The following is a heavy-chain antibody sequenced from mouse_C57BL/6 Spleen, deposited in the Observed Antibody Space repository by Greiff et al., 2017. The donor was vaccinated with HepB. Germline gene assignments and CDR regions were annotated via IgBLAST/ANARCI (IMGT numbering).Heavy chain of an antibody. CDR2: IHPNSGST. J-gene: IGHJ2*01. CDR3: ARFYYDYDRYFDY. CDR1: GYTFTSYW. Sequence: QVHVKQPGAELVKPGASVKLSCKASGYTFTSYWMHWVKQRPGQGLEWIGMIHPNSGSTNYNEKFKSKATLTVDKSSSTAYMQLSSLTSEDSAVYYCARFYYDYDRYFDYWGQGTTLTVSS. D-gene: IGHD2-4*01. V-gene: IGHV1-64*01.